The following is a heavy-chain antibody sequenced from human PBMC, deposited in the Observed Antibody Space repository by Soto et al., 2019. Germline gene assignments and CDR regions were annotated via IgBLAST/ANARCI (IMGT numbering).Heavy chain of an antibody. V-gene: IGHV3-11*01. D-gene: IGHD1-26*01. CDR1: GFGVRHNY. J-gene: IGHJ5*01. CDR3: ATGGIYYEA. Sequence: PXGCLGLACTVCGFGVRHNYLTWIRQAPGKGLEWLSYISTAVSPSYYADSVKGRFTISTDNARKSLYLQMNSLRPEDTGVYYCATGGIYYEAWGQGTLXTV. CDR2: ISTAVSPS.